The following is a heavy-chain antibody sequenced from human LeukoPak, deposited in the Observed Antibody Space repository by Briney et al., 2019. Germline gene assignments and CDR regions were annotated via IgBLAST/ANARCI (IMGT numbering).Heavy chain of an antibody. V-gene: IGHV1-69*06. Sequence: GASVKVSCKASGGTFNSYAISWVRQAPGQGLEWMGGIIPIFGTTNYARKFRGRVTLTADKSTRTAYMELSSLRSEDTAVYYCARVTYYYGSGSYYTSDYWGQGTLVTVSS. J-gene: IGHJ4*02. CDR1: GGTFNSYA. CDR3: ARVTYYYGSGSYYTSDY. D-gene: IGHD3-10*01. CDR2: IIPIFGTT.